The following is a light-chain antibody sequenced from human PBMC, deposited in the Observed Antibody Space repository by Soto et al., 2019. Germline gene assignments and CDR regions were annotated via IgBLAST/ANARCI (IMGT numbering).Light chain of an antibody. CDR3: CSYAGSSTFVV. CDR2: EGS. V-gene: IGLV2-23*03. J-gene: IGLJ2*01. Sequence: QTVMTQPASVSGSPGQSITISCNGTSSDDGSYNLVSWYQQHPGKAPKLMIYEGSKRPSGVSNRLSGSKSGNTASLTISGLQAEDEADYYCCSYAGSSTFVVFGGGTNVTVL. CDR1: SSDDGSYNL.